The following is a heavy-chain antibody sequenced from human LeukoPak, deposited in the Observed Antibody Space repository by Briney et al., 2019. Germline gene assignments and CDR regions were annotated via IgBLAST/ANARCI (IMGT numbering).Heavy chain of an antibody. CDR2: INHSGST. Sequence: SETLSLTCAVYGGSFSGYYWSWIRQPPGEGLEWIGEINHSGSTNYNPSLKSRVTISVDTSKNQFSLKLSSVTAADTAVYYCARAGGRLIFDYWGQGTLVTVSS. J-gene: IGHJ4*02. CDR3: ARAGGRLIFDY. CDR1: GGSFSGYY. V-gene: IGHV4-34*01. D-gene: IGHD4-23*01.